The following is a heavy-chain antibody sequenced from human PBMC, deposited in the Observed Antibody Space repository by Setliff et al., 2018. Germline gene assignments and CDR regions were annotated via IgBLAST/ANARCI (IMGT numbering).Heavy chain of an antibody. V-gene: IGHV4-34*01. CDR1: GESFSGHY. J-gene: IGHJ6*04. Sequence: SETLSLTCAVYGESFSGHYWGWIRQPPGKGLEWIGNIYYSGSTYYSPSLMSRVTISVDTSKNQFSLKLSSVTAADTAVYYCARLGVDDSSGYYYPGGYMDVWGKGTTVTVSS. CDR2: IYYSGST. CDR3: ARLGVDDSSGYYYPGGYMDV. D-gene: IGHD3-22*01.